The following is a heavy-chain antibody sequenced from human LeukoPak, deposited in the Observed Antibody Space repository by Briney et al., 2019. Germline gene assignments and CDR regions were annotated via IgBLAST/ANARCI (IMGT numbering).Heavy chain of an antibody. CDR2: TYSGGST. CDR3: AREVGGSAFDI. V-gene: IGHV3-53*04. D-gene: IGHD3-16*01. J-gene: IGHJ3*02. Sequence: GGSLRLSCAAPGFTVSSNYMSWVRQAPGKGLEWVSITYSGGSTYYADSVKGRFTISRHNSKNTLYLQMNSLRAEDTAVYYCAREVGGSAFDIWGQGTMVTVSS. CDR1: GFTVSSNY.